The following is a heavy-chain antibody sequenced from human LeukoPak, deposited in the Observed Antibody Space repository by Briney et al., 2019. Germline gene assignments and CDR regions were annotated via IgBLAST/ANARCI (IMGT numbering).Heavy chain of an antibody. D-gene: IGHD6-13*01. V-gene: IGHV1-2*02. CDR3: ERVRKQLVREAFDY. CDR1: GYTFTGYY. Sequence: ASVKVSCKASGYTFTGYYIQWVRQAPGQGLEWMGWINPNSGGTNYAQKFQGRVTMTRDTSISTAYMELSRLRSDDTAVYYCERVRKQLVREAFDYWGQGTLVTVSS. CDR2: INPNSGGT. J-gene: IGHJ4*02.